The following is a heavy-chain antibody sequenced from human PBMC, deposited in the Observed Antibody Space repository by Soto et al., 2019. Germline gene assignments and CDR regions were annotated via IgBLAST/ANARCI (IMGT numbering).Heavy chain of an antibody. CDR1: GYIFVNYG. CDR2: IRPYSGNT. J-gene: IGHJ6*02. CDR3: AMVDNFVTPTPQDV. D-gene: IGHD3-16*02. V-gene: IGHV1-18*01. Sequence: VQLVQSGDEVRKPGSSVKVSGKASGYIFVNYGIAWVRQAPGQGLQWMGWIRPYSGNTHYASKVQGRLTMTTDTSTGTAYMDLGSLTSDDTAVDYCAMVDNFVTPTPQDVWGQGTTGTLSS.